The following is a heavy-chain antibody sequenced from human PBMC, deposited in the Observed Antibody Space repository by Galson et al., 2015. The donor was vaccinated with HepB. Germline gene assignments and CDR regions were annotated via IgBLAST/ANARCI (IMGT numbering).Heavy chain of an antibody. CDR2: IKSKKDGERT. V-gene: IGHV3-15*01. CDR3: TAGILIAVMPVATDYFDY. J-gene: IGHJ4*02. D-gene: IGHD2-2*01. CDR1: GFTFSNAW. Sequence: SLRLSCAASGFTFSNAWMNWVRQAPGKGLEWVGRIKSKKDGERTDYAAPVKSRFTISRDDSKNTLYLQMNSLKSEDTAVYYCTAGILIAVMPVATDYFDYWGQGSLVTVSS.